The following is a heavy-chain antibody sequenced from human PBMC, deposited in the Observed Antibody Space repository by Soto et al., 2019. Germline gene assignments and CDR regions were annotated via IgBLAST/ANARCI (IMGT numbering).Heavy chain of an antibody. V-gene: IGHV1-18*01. CDR2: ISAYNGNT. CDR3: AANSDDFWSGPSDPPPDYYYYYGMDV. D-gene: IGHD3-3*01. Sequence: ASVKVSCKASGYTFTSYDINWVRQAPGQGLEWMGWISAYNGNTNYAQKLQGRVTMTTDTSTSTAYMELRSLRSEDTAVYYCAANSDDFWSGPSDPPPDYYYYYGMDVWGQGTTVTVSS. CDR1: GYTFTSYD. J-gene: IGHJ6*02.